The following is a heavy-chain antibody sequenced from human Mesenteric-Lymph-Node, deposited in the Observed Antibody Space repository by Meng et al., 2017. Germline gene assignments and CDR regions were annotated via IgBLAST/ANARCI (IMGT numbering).Heavy chain of an antibody. Sequence: QVQLVRAGAEGKKPGASVKVSCKASGYTFTGYFIHWVRQAPGQGLEWMGRINPNSGGTNYAQKFQGRVTVTRDTSISTAYMEVSGLRSDDTAVYYCARDPSMGVPWGQGTLVTVSS. CDR3: ARDPSMGVP. D-gene: IGHD2/OR15-2a*01. CDR1: GYTFTGYF. J-gene: IGHJ5*02. CDR2: INPNSGGT. V-gene: IGHV1-2*06.